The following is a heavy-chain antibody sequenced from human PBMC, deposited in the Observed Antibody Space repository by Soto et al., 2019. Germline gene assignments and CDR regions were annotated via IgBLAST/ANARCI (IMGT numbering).Heavy chain of an antibody. Sequence: PAKVSCKASGGTFSSYTIWWVQQAPGQGLEWMGRIIPILGIANYAQKFQGRVTITADKSTSTAYMELSSLRSEDTAVYYCARVTTFGNRDYWGQGTLVTVSS. J-gene: IGHJ4*02. CDR3: ARVTTFGNRDY. CDR2: IIPILGIA. D-gene: IGHD4-4*01. V-gene: IGHV1-69*02. CDR1: GGTFSSYT.